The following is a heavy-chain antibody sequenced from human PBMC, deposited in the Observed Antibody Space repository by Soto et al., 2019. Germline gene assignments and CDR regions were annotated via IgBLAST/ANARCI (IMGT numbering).Heavy chain of an antibody. CDR2: ISSSSSTI. D-gene: IGHD4-17*01. CDR3: AKRLAATVTTHAFDY. J-gene: IGHJ4*02. V-gene: IGHV3-48*01. CDR1: GFTFSSYS. Sequence: PGGSLRLSCAASGFTFSSYSMNWVRQAPGKGLEWVSYISSSSSTIYYADSVKGRFTISRDNAKNTLWLQMNSLRAEDTAVYYCAKRLAATVTTHAFDYWGQGTLVTVSS.